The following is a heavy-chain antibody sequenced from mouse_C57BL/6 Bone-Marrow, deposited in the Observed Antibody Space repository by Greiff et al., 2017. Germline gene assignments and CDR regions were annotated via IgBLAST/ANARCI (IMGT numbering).Heavy chain of an antibody. V-gene: IGHV1-19*01. D-gene: IGHD4-1*01. J-gene: IGHJ4*01. CDR3: ARPLNGDEAMDY. Sequence: EVQLQQSGPVLVKPGASVKLSCKASGYTFTDYYMNWVKQSHGQRLEWIGVINPYNGGTSYNQKFKGKATLTVDKSSSTAYMLLNSLSSEDAADYYCARPLNGDEAMDYWGQGTSGTVSS. CDR2: INPYNGGT. CDR1: GYTFTDYY.